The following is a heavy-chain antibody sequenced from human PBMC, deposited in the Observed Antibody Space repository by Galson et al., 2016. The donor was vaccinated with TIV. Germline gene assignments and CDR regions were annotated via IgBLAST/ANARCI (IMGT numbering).Heavy chain of an antibody. CDR1: GLTIGDYY. D-gene: IGHD3-9*01. V-gene: IGHV3-11*06. CDR2: ISSSGTYT. Sequence: SLRLSCAASGLTIGDYYMSRIRQAPGKGPEWISHISSSGTYTNYADSVRGRFTISRDNARNSLFLHMTALRVEDTAVYYCATAGHRDWAPHPYILDYWGQGTLVTVSS. CDR3: ATAGHRDWAPHPYILDY. J-gene: IGHJ4*02.